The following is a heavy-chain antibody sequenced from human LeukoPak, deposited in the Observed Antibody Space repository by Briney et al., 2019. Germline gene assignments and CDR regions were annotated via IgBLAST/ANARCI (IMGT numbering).Heavy chain of an antibody. V-gene: IGHV4-34*01. D-gene: IGHD3-22*01. CDR2: INHSGST. J-gene: IGHJ4*02. CDR1: GGSFSGYY. Sequence: NSSETLSLTCAVYGGSFSGYYWSWIRQPPGKGLEWLGEINHSGSTNYNPSLKSRVTISVETSKNQFFLKLSSVTAADTAVYYCARGLSYYDSSGYYPYHRDYYFDYWGQGTLVTVSS. CDR3: ARGLSYYDSSGYYPYHRDYYFDY.